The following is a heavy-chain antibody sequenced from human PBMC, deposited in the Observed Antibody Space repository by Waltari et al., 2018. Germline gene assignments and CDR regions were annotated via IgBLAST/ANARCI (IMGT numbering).Heavy chain of an antibody. J-gene: IGHJ1*01. V-gene: IGHV4-34*01. D-gene: IGHD2-8*01. CDR2: INHSGST. CDR1: GGSFSGYS. Sequence: QVQLQQWGAGLLKPSETLSLTCAVYGGSFSGYSWRWIRQHPGKGLEWIGEINHSGSTNYNTSLKRRVTISVDTSKNQCSLKLSSVTAADTAVYYCARGIMKRFQHWGQGTLVTVSS. CDR3: ARGIMKRFQH.